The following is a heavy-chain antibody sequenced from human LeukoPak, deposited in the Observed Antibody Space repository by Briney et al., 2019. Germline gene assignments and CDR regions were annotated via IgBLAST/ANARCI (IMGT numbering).Heavy chain of an antibody. Sequence: PGGSLRLSCAASGFTFSSYSMNWVRQAPGKGLEWVSSISTSSTYIYYADSVKGRFTISRDNAKNSPYLQMNGLRAEDTAVYYCARDLATLGDYWGQGTLVTVSS. CDR2: ISTSSTYI. V-gene: IGHV3-21*01. J-gene: IGHJ4*02. CDR3: ARDLATLGDY. D-gene: IGHD5-12*01. CDR1: GFTFSSYS.